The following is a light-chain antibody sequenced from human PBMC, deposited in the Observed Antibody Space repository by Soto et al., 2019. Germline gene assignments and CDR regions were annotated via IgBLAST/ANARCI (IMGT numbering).Light chain of an antibody. Sequence: QAALTQPRSASGSPGQAVAISCTGTSSDVGGYNYVSWYQQHPGKAPKLMIYEVNKRPSGVPDRFSGSKSGNTASLTVSGLQAEDEADYYCSSYAGSSNVFGPGTQLTV. CDR3: SSYAGSSNV. V-gene: IGLV2-8*01. CDR2: EVN. CDR1: SSDVGGYNY. J-gene: IGLJ1*01.